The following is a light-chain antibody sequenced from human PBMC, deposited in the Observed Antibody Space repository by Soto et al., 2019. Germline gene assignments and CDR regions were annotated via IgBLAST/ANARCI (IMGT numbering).Light chain of an antibody. CDR1: EMIIRS. CDR3: QLSQQRSSWPPIA. CDR2: DAS. Sequence: IVLTQSPATLSLSPGNRVTRSFSSNEMIIRSLAWYQQRPGQPPRILIYDASFRATGIPERFSGSGSGTDFTLSISSLEPEDFAVYYCQLSQQRSSWPPIAFGQGNDWRI. J-gene: IGKJ5*01. V-gene: IGKV3-11*01.